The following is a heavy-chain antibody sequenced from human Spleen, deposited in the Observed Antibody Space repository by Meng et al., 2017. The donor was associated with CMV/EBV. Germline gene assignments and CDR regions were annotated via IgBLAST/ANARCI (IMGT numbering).Heavy chain of an antibody. D-gene: IGHD3-22*01. J-gene: IGHJ4*02. CDR3: AGEEGSDSSGYYY. Sequence: KASGGNFSSYTISWVRQAPGQGLEWMGRIIPILGIANYAQKFQGRATITADKSTSTAYMELSSLRSEDTAVYYCAGEEGSDSSGYYYWGQGTLVTVSS. V-gene: IGHV1-69*02. CDR2: IIPILGIA. CDR1: GGNFSSYT.